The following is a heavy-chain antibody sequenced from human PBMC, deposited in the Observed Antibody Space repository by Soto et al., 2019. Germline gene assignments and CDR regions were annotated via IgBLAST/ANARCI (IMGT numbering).Heavy chain of an antibody. CDR3: ARDLWGYCGTDCFPLDV. D-gene: IGHD2-21*02. CDR2: MYNTGST. CDR1: GGAISRYY. J-gene: IGHJ6*02. Sequence: PSETLSLTGTVSGGAISRYYWSWIRQPPGKGLEWIGYMYNTGSTVYNPSFKSRVTISVDTSKNQFSLKLNSVTAADTAVYYCARDLWGYCGTDCFPLDVWGQGTTVTVSS. V-gene: IGHV4-59*01.